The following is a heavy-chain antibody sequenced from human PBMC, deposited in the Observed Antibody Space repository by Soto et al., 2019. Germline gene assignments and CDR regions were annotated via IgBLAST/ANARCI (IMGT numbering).Heavy chain of an antibody. CDR3: AKDRSSSWYVGLYYYYGMDV. CDR2: ISYDGSSK. CDR1: GFTFSSYG. J-gene: IGHJ6*02. D-gene: IGHD6-13*01. Sequence: GGSLRLSCAASGFTFSSYGMHWVRQAPGKGLEWVAVISYDGSSKYYADSVKGRFTISRDNSKNTLYLQMNSLRAEDTAVYYCAKDRSSSWYVGLYYYYGMDVWGQGTTVTVSS. V-gene: IGHV3-30*18.